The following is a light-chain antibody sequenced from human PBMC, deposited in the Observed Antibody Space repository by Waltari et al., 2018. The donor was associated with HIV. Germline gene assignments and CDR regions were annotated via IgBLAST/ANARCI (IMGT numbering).Light chain of an antibody. CDR3: SSYTSSSALYVV. Sequence: QSALTQPASVSGSPGQSITISCTGTSRDVGGYTYVSCYQQHPGKAPKLMIYDVSNRPSGVSNRFSGSKSGNTASLTISGLQAEDEADYYCSSYTSSSALYVVFGGGTKLTVL. CDR2: DVS. J-gene: IGLJ2*01. V-gene: IGLV2-14*03. CDR1: SRDVGGYTY.